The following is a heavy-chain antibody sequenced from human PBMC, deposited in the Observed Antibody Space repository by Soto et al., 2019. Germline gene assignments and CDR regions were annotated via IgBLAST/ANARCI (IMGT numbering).Heavy chain of an antibody. V-gene: IGHV4-59*01. CDR1: GGYLSNYY. CDR2: MYRGST. J-gene: IGHJ6*02. CDR3: ARDRVSYSGDYPYYYGMDI. D-gene: IGHD4-17*01. Sequence: KPSETLSLTCTVSGGYLSNYYWSWIRQTPGRGLEWIGYMYRGSTHYNPSFKSRVTFSLGTSENQFSLKLTSVTAADTAVYYCARDRVSYSGDYPYYYGMDIWGQGTTVTVSS.